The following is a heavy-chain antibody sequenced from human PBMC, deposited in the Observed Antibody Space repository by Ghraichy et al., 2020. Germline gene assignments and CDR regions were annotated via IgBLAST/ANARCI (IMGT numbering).Heavy chain of an antibody. CDR3: ARGGGATHYDFWSGRRFDP. D-gene: IGHD3-3*01. CDR1: RAHVRTPV. Sequence: ASVKVSCKTGRAHVRTPVTRLQRQARGQGLEWMGWISAYNGNTNYAQKLQGRVTMTTDTSTSTAYMELRSLRSDDTAVYYCARGGGATHYDFWSGRRFDPWGQVNLVPV. CDR2: ISAYNGNT. J-gene: IGHJ5*02. V-gene: IGHV1-18*01.